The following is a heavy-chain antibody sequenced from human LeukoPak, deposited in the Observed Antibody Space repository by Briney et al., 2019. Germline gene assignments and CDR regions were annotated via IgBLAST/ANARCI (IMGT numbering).Heavy chain of an antibody. CDR2: IRYDGSNK. J-gene: IGHJ4*02. CDR1: GFTFSSHG. D-gene: IGHD5-18*01. CDR3: ARSGYSYSCGDY. V-gene: IGHV3-30*02. Sequence: GGSLRLSCAASGFTFSSHGMHWVRQAPGKGLEWVAFIRYDGSNKYYADSVKGRFTISRDNSKNTLYLQMNGLRAEDTAVYYCARSGYSYSCGDYWGQGTLVTVSS.